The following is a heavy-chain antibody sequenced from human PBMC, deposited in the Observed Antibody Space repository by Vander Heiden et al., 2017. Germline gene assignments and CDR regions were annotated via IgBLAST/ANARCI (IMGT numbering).Heavy chain of an antibody. D-gene: IGHD6-19*01. V-gene: IGHV3-30*18. Sequence: VHLLESGGGSVQPGCPLRLSCAASGRTFSGYGMHWVRQAPGKGLEWVAVISYDGSNKYYADSVKGRFTISRDNSKNTLYLQMNSLRAEDTAVYYCAKGLGEQWLVNWFDPWGQGTLVTVSS. CDR1: GRTFSGYG. CDR2: ISYDGSNK. CDR3: AKGLGEQWLVNWFDP. J-gene: IGHJ5*02.